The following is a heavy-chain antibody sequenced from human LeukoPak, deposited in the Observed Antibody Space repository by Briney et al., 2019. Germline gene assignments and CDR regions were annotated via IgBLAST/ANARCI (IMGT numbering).Heavy chain of an antibody. V-gene: IGHV4-59*01. CDR2: ISYTGST. CDR3: ARGHDGVVGWFAH. CDR1: GGSIRNYY. Sequence: PSETLSLTCTVPGGSIRNYYCVSIRQPPGRGREWIGHISYTGSTNYNPSHTSRVTISVDTSKNQYSLKVTSVTAADTAVYYCARGHDGVVGWFAHWGRGTLVTVSS. J-gene: IGHJ5*02. D-gene: IGHD2-15*01.